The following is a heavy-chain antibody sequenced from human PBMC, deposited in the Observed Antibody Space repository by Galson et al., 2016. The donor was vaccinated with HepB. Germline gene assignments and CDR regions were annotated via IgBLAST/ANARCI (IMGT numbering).Heavy chain of an antibody. D-gene: IGHD6-19*01. CDR3: GKRIPVAGSWGGGLDY. Sequence: LRLSCAASGFTFSSYGMHWVRQAPGKGLEWVAAISYDGSHKYYADSVKGRFTISRDNSKNTVYLQANSLRAEDTAVYYCGKRIPVAGSWGGGLDYWGQGTLVTVSS. V-gene: IGHV3-30*18. CDR1: GFTFSSYG. CDR2: ISYDGSHK. J-gene: IGHJ4*02.